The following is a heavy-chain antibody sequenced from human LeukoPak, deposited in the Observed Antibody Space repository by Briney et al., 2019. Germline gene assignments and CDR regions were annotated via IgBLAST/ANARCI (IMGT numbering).Heavy chain of an antibody. CDR3: ARGFYYGSGTAFDS. J-gene: IGHJ4*02. V-gene: IGHV4-59*01. CDR1: GGSISSYY. Sequence: SETLSLTCTVSGGSISSYYWSWIRQPPGKGLEWIGYMYYSGSTNYNPSLKSRVTISVNTSKNHFSLQLTSVTAADTAVYYCARGFYYGSGTAFDSWGQGTLVTVSS. D-gene: IGHD3-10*01. CDR2: MYYSGST.